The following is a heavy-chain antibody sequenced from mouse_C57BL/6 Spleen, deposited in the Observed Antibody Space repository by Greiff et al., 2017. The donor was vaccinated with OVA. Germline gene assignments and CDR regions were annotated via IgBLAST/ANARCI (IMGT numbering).Heavy chain of an antibody. Sequence: QVQLQQSGAELVRPGASVTLSCKASGYTFTDYEMHWVKQTPVHGLEWIGAIDPETGGTAYNQKFKGKAILTADKSSSTAYMELRSLTSEDSAVYYRTRGISNWYYFDYWGQGTTLTVSS. CDR2: IDPETGGT. CDR3: TRGISNWYYFDY. CDR1: GYTFTDYE. D-gene: IGHD4-1*01. V-gene: IGHV1-15*01. J-gene: IGHJ2*01.